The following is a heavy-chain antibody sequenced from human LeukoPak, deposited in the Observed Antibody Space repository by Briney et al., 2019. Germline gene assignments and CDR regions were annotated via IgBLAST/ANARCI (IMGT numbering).Heavy chain of an antibody. D-gene: IGHD6-19*01. CDR3: ATKQWLAPPPDS. V-gene: IGHV3-74*01. CDR1: GFTFSTYW. J-gene: IGHJ4*02. CDR2: IHKDGTPT. Sequence: PGGSLRLSCAASGFTFSTYWMHWVRQAPGKGLVWLSRIHKDGTPTDYADSVKGRFTVSRDNADNTMFLQMNSVRDEDTAVYYCATKQWLAPPPDSWGQGTPVTVSS.